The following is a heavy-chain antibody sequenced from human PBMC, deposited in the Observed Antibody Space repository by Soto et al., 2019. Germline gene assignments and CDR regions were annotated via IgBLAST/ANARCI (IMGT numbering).Heavy chain of an antibody. CDR3: AKDIRRFLLYGMDV. CDR2: IKSKTDGGTT. Sequence: GSLRLSCAASGFTFSNAWMSWVRQAPGKGLEWVGRIKSKTDGGTTDYAAPVKGRFTISRDDSKNTLYLQMNSLKTEDTAVYYCAKDIRRFLLYGMDVWGQGTTVTV. J-gene: IGHJ6*02. V-gene: IGHV3-15*01. D-gene: IGHD3-3*01. CDR1: GFTFSNAW.